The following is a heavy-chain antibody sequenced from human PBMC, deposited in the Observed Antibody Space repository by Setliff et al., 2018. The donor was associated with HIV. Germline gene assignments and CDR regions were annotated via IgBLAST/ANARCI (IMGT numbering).Heavy chain of an antibody. CDR3: ATGIPSDLDY. Sequence: ASVKVSCKTSGYRFIGHYLHWVRLAPGQGPEWVGWINPETGDPNYAQKFRGRVLMTRDTSITTAFLPMAKLTSDDTAIYYCATGIPSDLDYWGQGTLVTVSS. CDR1: GYRFIGHY. V-gene: IGHV1-2*02. D-gene: IGHD2-21*01. J-gene: IGHJ4*01. CDR2: INPETGDP.